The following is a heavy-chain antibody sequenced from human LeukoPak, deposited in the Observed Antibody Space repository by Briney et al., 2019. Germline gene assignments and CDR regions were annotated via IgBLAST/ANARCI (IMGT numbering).Heavy chain of an antibody. CDR3: TTENYSTSCYYFDY. V-gene: IGHV3-15*01. CDR2: IKSKTDGGTT. CDR1: GFTFSNAW. D-gene: IGHD2-2*01. J-gene: IGHJ4*02. Sequence: GGSLRLSCAASGFTFSNAWMSWVRQAPGKGLEWVGRIKSKTDGGTTDYAAPVKGRFTISRDDSKNTLYLQMNSLKTEDTAVYYRTTENYSTSCYYFDYWGQGTLATVSS.